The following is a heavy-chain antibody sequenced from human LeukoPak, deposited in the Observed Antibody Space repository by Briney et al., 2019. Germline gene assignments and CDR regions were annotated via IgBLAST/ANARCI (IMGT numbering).Heavy chain of an antibody. CDR3: ASGGTSIAARVGNDY. Sequence: GGSLRLSCAASGFTFSSYAMSWVRQAPGKGLEWVAVISYDGSNKYYADSVKDRFTISRDNSKNTLYLQMNSLRAEDTAVYYCASGGTSIAARVGNDYWGQGTLVTVSS. J-gene: IGHJ4*02. CDR2: ISYDGSNK. D-gene: IGHD6-6*01. CDR1: GFTFSSYA. V-gene: IGHV3-30-3*01.